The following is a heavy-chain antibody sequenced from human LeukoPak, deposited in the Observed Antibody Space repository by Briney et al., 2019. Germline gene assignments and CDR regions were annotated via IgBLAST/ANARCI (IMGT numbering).Heavy chain of an antibody. Sequence: GGSLRLSCAASGFFFSDYDMHWVRQVPGKVRNGVPGFGPAFDTYYPHSVKGRFNISRENAKNSLYLQMDSLRAGDTAVYYCTRGYYYDSRGYHYAAPFDYWGLGTLVTVSS. V-gene: IGHV3-13*01. CDR2: FGPAFDT. CDR1: GFFFSDYD. D-gene: IGHD3-22*01. CDR3: TRGYYYDSRGYHYAAPFDY. J-gene: IGHJ4*02.